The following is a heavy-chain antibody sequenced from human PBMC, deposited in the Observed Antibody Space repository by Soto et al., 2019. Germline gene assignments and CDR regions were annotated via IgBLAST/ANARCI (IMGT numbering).Heavy chain of an antibody. CDR2: IKSKTDAGTA. Sequence: GGSLRLSCAASGFTFSNAWMSWVRQSPGKGLEWVGRIKSKTDAGTADYAAPVRGRFTISRDDSKNTLYLQMNSLKAEDTAVYFCTRDRDCSNGVCYTSWFDPWGQGTRVTVSS. CDR1: GFTFSNAW. D-gene: IGHD2-8*01. CDR3: TRDRDCSNGVCYTSWFDP. J-gene: IGHJ5*02. V-gene: IGHV3-15*01.